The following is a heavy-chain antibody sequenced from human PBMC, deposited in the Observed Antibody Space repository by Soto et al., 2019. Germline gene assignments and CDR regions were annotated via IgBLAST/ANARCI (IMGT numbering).Heavy chain of an antibody. D-gene: IGHD1-1*01. CDR3: VRAQLFFNDFSGRPVNGFDV. CDR1: GFTFGTYG. V-gene: IGHV3-30*03. J-gene: IGHJ3*01. CDR2: ISYDGSNK. Sequence: PGGSLRLSCAASGFTFGTYGMHWVRQAPGKGLEWVAIISYDGSNKYYADSVKGRFTISRDNSKNTLYLQMNSLRAEDTAVYYCVRAQLFFNDFSGRPVNGFDVWGQGTMVTVSS.